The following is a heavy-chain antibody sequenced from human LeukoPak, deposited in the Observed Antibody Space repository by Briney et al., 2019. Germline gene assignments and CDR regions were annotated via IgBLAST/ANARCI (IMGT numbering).Heavy chain of an antibody. CDR1: GFTFNSYE. CDR3: ARDEGYAYRTRAFDL. D-gene: IGHD3-16*01. J-gene: IGHJ5*02. CDR2: ISSDCSVR. Sequence: AGPLRFSCAASGFTFNSYEMSWLRQAPGKGLERISYISSDCSVRYYADSVKGLFTISRDNAKNSMYLQMNSRRGDETAIYYCARDEGYAYRTRAFDLWGQGTVVPVSS. V-gene: IGHV3-48*03.